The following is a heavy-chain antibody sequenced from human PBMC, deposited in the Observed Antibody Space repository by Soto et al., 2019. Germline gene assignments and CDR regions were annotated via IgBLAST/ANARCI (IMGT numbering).Heavy chain of an antibody. V-gene: IGHV3-23*01. D-gene: IGHD3-16*02. J-gene: IGHJ6*02. CDR3: PREAGAVVYVWGRDRTDRNNYSGLAV. CDR2: ISGSGGNT. Sequence: PWGSLRLSCEASGFTFSTYGMHWIRQAPGKGLEWVSGISGSGGNTYYADSVKGRFTISRDNSKNTLYLQMNSLRAEDTAVYYCPREAGAVVYVWGRDRTDRNNYSGLAVRGQGTKVTVPS. CDR1: GFTFSTYG.